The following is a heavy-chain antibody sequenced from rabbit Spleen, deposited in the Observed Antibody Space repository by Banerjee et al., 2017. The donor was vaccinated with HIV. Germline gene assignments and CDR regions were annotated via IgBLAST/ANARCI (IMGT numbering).Heavy chain of an antibody. CDR2: IYAAGSGDT. D-gene: IGHD1-1*01. V-gene: IGHV1S45*01. CDR1: GFSFNSGFW. CDR3: ARDLVAVIGWNFNL. J-gene: IGHJ4*01. Sequence: LEESGGGLVQPEGSLTLTCTASGFSFNSGFWVCWVRQAPGKGLEWIACIYAAGSGDTDHANWATGRFTVSKTSSTTVTLQMTSLTAADTATYFCARDLVAVIGWNFNLWGQGTLVTVS.